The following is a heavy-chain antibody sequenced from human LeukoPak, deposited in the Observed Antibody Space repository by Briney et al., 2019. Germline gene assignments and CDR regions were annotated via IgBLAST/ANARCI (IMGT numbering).Heavy chain of an antibody. CDR3: AKDHGNYYFDY. CDR1: GFTFSSYW. CDR2: INSDGSST. V-gene: IGHV3-74*01. Sequence: GGSLRLSCAASGFTFSSYWMHWVCQVPGKGLVWVSRINSDGSSTNYADSVKGRFTISRDNAKNTLYLQMNSLRAEDTALYFCAKDHGNYYFDYWGQGTLVTVSS. J-gene: IGHJ4*02. D-gene: IGHD1-7*01.